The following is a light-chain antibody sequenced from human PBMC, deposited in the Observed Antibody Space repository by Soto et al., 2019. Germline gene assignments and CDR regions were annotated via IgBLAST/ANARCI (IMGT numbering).Light chain of an antibody. V-gene: IGKV1-5*01. J-gene: IGKJ4*01. CDR3: QQYNNYSALT. Sequence: DIQMTQSPSTLSASVGDRVTITCRASQSISSWLAWYQQKPGKAPKLLIYDASSLESGVPSRFSGSGSGTEFTLTISSLQPDDFATYYCQQYNNYSALTFGGGTKVEIK. CDR2: DAS. CDR1: QSISSW.